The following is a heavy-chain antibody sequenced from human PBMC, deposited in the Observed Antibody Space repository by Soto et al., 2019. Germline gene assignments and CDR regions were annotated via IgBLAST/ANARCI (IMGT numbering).Heavy chain of an antibody. V-gene: IGHV1-8*01. CDR1: GYTFTSYD. CDR3: ARLKQDYAVA. J-gene: IGHJ5*02. Sequence: QVQLVQSGAEVKKPGASVKVSCKASGYTFTSYDINWVRLATGQGLEWMGWMNPNSGNTAYAQKFQGRVTMXXNTAISTADMELSSLRSADTAVYYCARLKQDYAVAWGQGTLVTVSS. D-gene: IGHD3-16*01. CDR2: MNPNSGNT.